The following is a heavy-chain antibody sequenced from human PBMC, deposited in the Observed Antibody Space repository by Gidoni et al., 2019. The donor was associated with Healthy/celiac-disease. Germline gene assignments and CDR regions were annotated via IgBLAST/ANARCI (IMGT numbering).Heavy chain of an antibody. J-gene: IGHJ4*02. CDR1: GFTFSSYA. V-gene: IGHV3-30-3*01. CDR2: ISYDGSNK. Sequence: QVQLVESGGGVVPPGRSLRLSCAASGFTFSSYAMHWVRQAPGKGLEWVAVISYDGSNKYYADSVKGRFTISRDNSKNTLYLQMNSLRAEDTAVYYCARIPLRSDSSGSAYDDWGQGTLVTVSS. D-gene: IGHD3-22*01. CDR3: ARIPLRSDSSGSAYDD.